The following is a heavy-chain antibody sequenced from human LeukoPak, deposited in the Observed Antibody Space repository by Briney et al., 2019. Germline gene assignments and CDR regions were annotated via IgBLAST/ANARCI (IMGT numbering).Heavy chain of an antibody. CDR3: ARHRPHTYYYGSGSAYNWFDP. CDR2: IYTSGST. D-gene: IGHD3-10*01. CDR1: VHSISSYY. J-gene: IGHJ5*02. Sequence: PSETLSLTCTVSVHSISSYYWSWIRQPAGKGLEWIGRIYTSGSTNYNPSLKSRVTMSVDTSKNQFSLKLSSVTAADTAVYYCARHRPHTYYYGSGSAYNWFDPWGQGTLVTVSS. V-gene: IGHV4-4*07.